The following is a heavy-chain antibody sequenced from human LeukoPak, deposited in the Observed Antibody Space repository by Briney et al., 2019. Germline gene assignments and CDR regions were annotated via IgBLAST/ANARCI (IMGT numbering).Heavy chain of an antibody. CDR1: GFTFNGYW. D-gene: IGHD4/OR15-4a*01. CDR3: ARRAGAYSHPYDY. CDR2: IYSDNT. J-gene: IGHJ4*02. V-gene: IGHV3-53*01. Sequence: PGGSLRLSCAASGFTFNGYWMSWVRQAPGKGLEWVSFIYSDNTHYSDSVKGRFTISRDNSKNTLYLQMNSLRAEDTAVYYCARRAGAYSHPYDYWGQGTLVTVSS.